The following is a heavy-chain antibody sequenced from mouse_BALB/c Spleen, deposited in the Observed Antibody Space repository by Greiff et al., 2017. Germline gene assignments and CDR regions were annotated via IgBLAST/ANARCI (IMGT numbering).Heavy chain of an antibody. CDR1: GYSITSGYY. V-gene: IGHV3-6*02. J-gene: IGHJ2*01. CDR2: ISYDGSN. D-gene: IGHD2-2*01. Sequence: EVQLVESGPGLVKPSQSLSFTCSVTGYSITSGYYWNWIRQFPGNKLEWMGYISYDGSNNYNPSLKNRISITRDTSKNQFFLKLNSVTTEDTATYDCARKGVYFGSPLDYWGQGTTLTVSS. CDR3: ARKGVYFGSPLDY.